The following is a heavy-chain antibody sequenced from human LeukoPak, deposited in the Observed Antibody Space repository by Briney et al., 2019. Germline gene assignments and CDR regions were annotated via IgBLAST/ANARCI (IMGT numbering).Heavy chain of an antibody. CDR2: ITGYGAA. J-gene: IGHJ5*02. Sequence: PGGSLRLSCAASGFTFSNFAMMWVRQAPGTGLQWVSTITGYGAAFYADSVRGRFTIFRDTSMNTLFLQMNSLGAEDTAVYYCAKGAAASKVDWFVPWGQGTLVTVSS. V-gene: IGHV3-23*01. CDR3: AKGAAASKVDWFVP. D-gene: IGHD6-13*01. CDR1: GFTFSNFA.